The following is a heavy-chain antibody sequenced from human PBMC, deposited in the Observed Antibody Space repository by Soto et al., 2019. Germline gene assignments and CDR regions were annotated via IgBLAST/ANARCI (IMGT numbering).Heavy chain of an antibody. CDR3: ARTGDCSGGSCYPEPSYYYYYMDV. CDR2: IYPGDSDT. Sequence: PGESLKISCKGSGYSFTSYWIGWVRQMPGKGLEWMGIIYPGDSDTRYSPSFQGQVTISADKSISTAYLQWSSLKASDTAMYYCARTGDCSGGSCYPEPSYYYYYMDVWGKGTKVTVSS. V-gene: IGHV5-51*01. D-gene: IGHD2-15*01. J-gene: IGHJ6*03. CDR1: GYSFTSYW.